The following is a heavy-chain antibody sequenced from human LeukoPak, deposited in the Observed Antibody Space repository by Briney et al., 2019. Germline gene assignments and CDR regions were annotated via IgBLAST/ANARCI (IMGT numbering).Heavy chain of an antibody. CDR2: ISSSGSTI. D-gene: IGHD3-22*01. V-gene: IGHV3-48*03. Sequence: GGSLRLSCAASGFTFSSYEMNWVRQAPGKGLEWVSYISSSGSTIYYADSVKGRFTISRDNAKNSLYLQMNSLRAEDTAVYYCARVYDSSGYWVYWGQGTLVTVSS. CDR1: GFTFSSYE. CDR3: ARVYDSSGYWVY. J-gene: IGHJ4*02.